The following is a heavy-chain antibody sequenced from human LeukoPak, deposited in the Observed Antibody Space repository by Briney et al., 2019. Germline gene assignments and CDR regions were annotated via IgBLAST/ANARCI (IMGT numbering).Heavy chain of an antibody. J-gene: IGHJ4*02. V-gene: IGHV3-48*01. CDR1: GFTFSSYI. CDR3: ARVSARGYDY. D-gene: IGHD5-18*01. Sequence: GGSLRLSCAASGFTFSSYIMNWVRQAPGKGLEWISYINSINAVYYTDSVQGRFNISRDNAKNSLYLQMNSLRVEDTAMYYCARVSARGYDYWGRGTLVTVSS. CDR2: INSINAV.